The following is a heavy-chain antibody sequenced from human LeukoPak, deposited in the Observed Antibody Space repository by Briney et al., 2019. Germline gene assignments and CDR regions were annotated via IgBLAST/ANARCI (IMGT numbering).Heavy chain of an antibody. CDR2: IRYDGSNK. Sequence: PGGSLRLSCAASGFTFSSYGMHWVRQAPGKGLEWVAFIRYDGSNKYYADSVNVRFSITRDNSEYTLFLQMNILRAKNTATYDWARDRQQLTTDYWGQGTLGTVSS. CDR1: GFTFSSYG. J-gene: IGHJ4*02. CDR3: ARDRQQLTTDY. V-gene: IGHV3-30*02. D-gene: IGHD6-13*01.